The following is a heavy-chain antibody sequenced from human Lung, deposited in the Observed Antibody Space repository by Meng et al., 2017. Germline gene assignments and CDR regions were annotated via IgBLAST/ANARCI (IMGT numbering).Heavy chain of an antibody. CDR1: GFSFSSHA. J-gene: IGHJ4*02. CDR3: IAEIGPKSFDN. V-gene: IGHV3-30*04. CDR2: ISYDGSGE. Sequence: QVQLAESGGALVQPGRPLRLSCAASGFSFSSHAMHWVRQAPGKGLEWVALISYDGSGEGYADSVKGRFTISRDNSKSTLYLQMDSLRPEDTAVYYCIAEIGPKSFDNWGQGTLVTVSS. D-gene: IGHD3-22*01.